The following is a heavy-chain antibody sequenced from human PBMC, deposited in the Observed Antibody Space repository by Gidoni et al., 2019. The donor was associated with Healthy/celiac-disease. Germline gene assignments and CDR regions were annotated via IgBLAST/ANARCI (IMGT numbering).Heavy chain of an antibody. CDR3: ARDWLLVPAAIMGIAVAGPDY. Sequence: QVQLVESGGGVVQPGRSLRLSCAASGFTFSSYGMPWVRQAPGKGLEWVAVIWYDGSNKYYADSVKGRFTISRDNSKNTLYLQMNSLRAEDTAVYYCARDWLLVPAAIMGIAVAGPDYWGQGTLVTVSS. CDR2: IWYDGSNK. V-gene: IGHV3-33*01. D-gene: IGHD6-19*01. CDR1: GFTFSSYG. J-gene: IGHJ4*02.